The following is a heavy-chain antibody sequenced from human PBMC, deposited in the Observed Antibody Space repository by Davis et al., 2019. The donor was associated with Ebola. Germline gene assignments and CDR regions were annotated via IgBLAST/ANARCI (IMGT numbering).Heavy chain of an antibody. CDR3: ARGPYDFWSGPPPSDWFDP. Sequence: ASVKVSCKASGYTFPSYYMHWVRQAPGQGLEWMGIINPSGGSTSYAQKFQGRVTMTRDTSTSTVYMELSSLRSEDTAVYYCARGPYDFWSGPPPSDWFDPWGQGTLVTVSS. CDR1: GYTFPSYY. D-gene: IGHD3-3*01. CDR2: INPSGGST. J-gene: IGHJ5*02. V-gene: IGHV1-46*01.